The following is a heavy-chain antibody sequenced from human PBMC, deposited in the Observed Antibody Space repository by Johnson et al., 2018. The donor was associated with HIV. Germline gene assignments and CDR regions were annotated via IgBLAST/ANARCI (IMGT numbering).Heavy chain of an antibody. CDR3: ARDRIQWWSYVGTVEG. D-gene: IGHD2-15*01. V-gene: IGHV3-30*04. CDR2: ISYDGKNK. CDR1: GFTFSNYI. Sequence: QVQLVESGGGVVQPGTSLRLSCAISGFTFSNYIMHWVRQAPGKGPEWVAGISYDGKNKDYGQSVRGRVTISRDNSKSTLILQMDSLRADDTAVYYCARDRIQWWSYVGTVEGWGQGTTVTVSS. J-gene: IGHJ3*01.